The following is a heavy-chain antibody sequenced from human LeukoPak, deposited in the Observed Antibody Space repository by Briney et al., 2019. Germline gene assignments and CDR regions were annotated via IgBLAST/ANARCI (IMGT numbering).Heavy chain of an antibody. CDR3: AKGKVQQWGVPEY. Sequence: GGSLRLSCEASGFTFSNYAMSWVRQAPGKGLEWVADISDSGGLTHYADSVKGRFTISRDNSNNTLYLQVNSLRAEDTAVYYCAKGKVQQWGVPEYWGQGTLLTVSS. V-gene: IGHV3-23*01. J-gene: IGHJ4*02. CDR2: ISDSGGLT. CDR1: GFTFSNYA. D-gene: IGHD1-26*01.